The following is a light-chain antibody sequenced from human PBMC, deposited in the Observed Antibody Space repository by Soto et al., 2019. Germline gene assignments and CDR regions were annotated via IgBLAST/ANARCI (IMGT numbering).Light chain of an antibody. CDR2: GDN. CDR1: SSNIGAGFD. CDR3: QSFWI. V-gene: IGLV1-40*01. J-gene: IGLJ2*01. Sequence: QAVVTQPPSVSGAPGQRVTISCTGSSSNIGAGFDVHWYQQFPGTAPKLVIYGDNNRPSGVPDRFSGSKSDTSASLTISGLEAEDEADYYCQSFWIFGGGTKLTVL.